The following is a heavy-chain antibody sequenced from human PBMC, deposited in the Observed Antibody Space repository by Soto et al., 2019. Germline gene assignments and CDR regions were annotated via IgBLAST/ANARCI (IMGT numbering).Heavy chain of an antibody. Sequence: QVQLQESGPGLVKPSETLSLTCTVYGGSISSYYWCWIRQPPGKGPEWIGYTYYRGGTNYNPSLKRRVTISVDTSKTQSSLKLSSVTAADTAVYYCARGYCSGGSCFFDYWGQGTLVTVSS. CDR2: TYYRGGT. CDR1: GGSISSYY. J-gene: IGHJ4*02. CDR3: ARGYCSGGSCFFDY. D-gene: IGHD2-15*01. V-gene: IGHV4-59*08.